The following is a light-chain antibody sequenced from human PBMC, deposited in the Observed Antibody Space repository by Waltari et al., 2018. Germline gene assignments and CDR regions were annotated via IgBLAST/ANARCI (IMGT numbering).Light chain of an antibody. CDR1: QSLLHSNGYNY. Sequence: DIVMTQSPLSLPVTPGEPASISCRSSQSLLHSNGYNYLDWYLQKPGQSPQVLIYLTSNRASGVPDRFSGSGSGTDFILKISRVEAEDVGVYYCMQALQTPRTFGQGTRLEIK. V-gene: IGKV2-28*01. J-gene: IGKJ2*01. CDR3: MQALQTPRT. CDR2: LTS.